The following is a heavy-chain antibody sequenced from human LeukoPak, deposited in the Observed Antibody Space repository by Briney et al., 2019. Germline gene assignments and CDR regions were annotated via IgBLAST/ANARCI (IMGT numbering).Heavy chain of an antibody. CDR2: ISSNGGST. J-gene: IGHJ4*02. D-gene: IGHD3-16*02. Sequence: GGSLRLSCAASGFTFSSYAMHWVRQAPGKGLEYVSAISSNGGSTYYANSVKGRLTISRDNSKNTLYLKVGSLRAEDMAVYYCARDLYDYVWGSYRYTLDYWGQGTLVPVSS. CDR3: ARDLYDYVWGSYRYTLDY. CDR1: GFTFSSYA. V-gene: IGHV3-64*01.